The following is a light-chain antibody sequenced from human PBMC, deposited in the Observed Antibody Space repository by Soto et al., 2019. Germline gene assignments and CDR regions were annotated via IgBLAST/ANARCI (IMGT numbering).Light chain of an antibody. CDR2: GVS. Sequence: QSALTQPASVSGSPGQSITISCTGTSSDVGGYNYVSWYQQYPGKAPKLMIYGVSNRPSGVSDRFSGSKSGNTASLTISGLQAEYEADYYCSSYANTATLDYVFGTATKLTVL. CDR3: SSYANTATLDYV. CDR1: SSDVGGYNY. V-gene: IGLV2-14*01. J-gene: IGLJ1*01.